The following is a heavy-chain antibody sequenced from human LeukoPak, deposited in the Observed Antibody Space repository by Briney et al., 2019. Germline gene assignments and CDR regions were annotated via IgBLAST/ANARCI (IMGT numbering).Heavy chain of an antibody. J-gene: IGHJ6*03. V-gene: IGHV3-23*01. D-gene: IGHD6-13*01. CDR1: GFSFSTYA. CDR2: MTRDGRT. CDR3: ANVGVADANPHLYLDV. Sequence: QPGGSLRLSCVAPGFSFSTYAMVWVRQAPGKGLEWVSAMTRDGRTFYADSVQGRVTISRDNSKNTLYLQMSSLGAEDTADYFCANVGVADANPHLYLDVWGTGTTVTVSS.